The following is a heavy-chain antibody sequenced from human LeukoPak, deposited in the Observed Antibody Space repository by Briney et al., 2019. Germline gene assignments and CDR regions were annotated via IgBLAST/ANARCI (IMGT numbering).Heavy chain of an antibody. J-gene: IGHJ4*02. Sequence: NPSETLSLTCTVSGGSISSGSYYWSWIRQPAGKGLAWIGRFYTSGSTNYNPSLKSRVTISVDTSKNQFSLKLSSVTAADTAVYYCARDRKYYYDSSGYYNYYFDYWGQGTLVTVSS. CDR3: ARDRKYYYDSSGYYNYYFDY. D-gene: IGHD3-22*01. CDR2: FYTSGST. CDR1: GGSISSGSYY. V-gene: IGHV4-61*02.